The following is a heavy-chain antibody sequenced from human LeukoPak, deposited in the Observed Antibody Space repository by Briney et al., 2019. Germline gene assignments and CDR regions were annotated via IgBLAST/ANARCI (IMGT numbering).Heavy chain of an antibody. Sequence: SETLSLTCTVSGGSISSYYWSWIRQPPGKGLEWIGYIYYSGSTNYNPSLKSRVTISVDTSKNQFSLKLSSVTAADTGVYYCARATSGYVYQFLDYWGQGTQVTVSS. J-gene: IGHJ4*02. D-gene: IGHD5-12*01. V-gene: IGHV4-59*01. CDR1: GGSISSYY. CDR2: IYYSGST. CDR3: ARATSGYVYQFLDY.